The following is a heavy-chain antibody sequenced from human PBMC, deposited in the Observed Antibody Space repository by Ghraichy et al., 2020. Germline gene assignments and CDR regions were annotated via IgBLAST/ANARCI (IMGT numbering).Heavy chain of an antibody. J-gene: IGHJ4*02. D-gene: IGHD3-3*01. CDR2: IRGRDAGT. Sequence: GGSLRLSCAASGFTFSTYAMNWVRQAPGKGLEWVSAIRGRDAGTYYADSVKGRFTISRDNSKNTLYLQMDSLRAEDTAVYYCASGRSDFWSACDYWGQGTLVTVSS. CDR1: GFTFSTYA. V-gene: IGHV3-23*01. CDR3: ASGRSDFWSACDY.